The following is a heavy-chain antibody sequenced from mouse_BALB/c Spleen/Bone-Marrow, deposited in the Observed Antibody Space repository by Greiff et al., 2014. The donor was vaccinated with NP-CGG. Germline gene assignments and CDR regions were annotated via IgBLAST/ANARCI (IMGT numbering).Heavy chain of an antibody. J-gene: IGHJ2*01. D-gene: IGHD2-10*02. Sequence: VQLQQSGAELVRSGASVKLSCTASGFNIKDYYMHWVMQRPEQGLEWIGWIDPENGDTEYAPKFQGKATMTADTSSNTAYLQLSSLTSEDTAVYYCNEGYGNYGYWGQGTTLTVSS. CDR3: NEGYGNYGY. CDR2: IDPENGDT. V-gene: IGHV14-4*02. CDR1: GFNIKDYY.